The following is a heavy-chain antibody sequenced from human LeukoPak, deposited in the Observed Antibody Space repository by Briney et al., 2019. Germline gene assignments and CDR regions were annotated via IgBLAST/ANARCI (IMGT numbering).Heavy chain of an antibody. D-gene: IGHD6-19*01. J-gene: IGHJ5*02. Sequence: ASVKVSCKATGFTFTSSAVQWVRQARGQRLEWIGWIVVGSGNTNYAQKFQERVTITRDMSTSTAYMELSSLRSDDTAVYYCARDSSGWSNWFDPWGQGTLVTVSS. V-gene: IGHV1-58*01. CDR3: ARDSSGWSNWFDP. CDR2: IVVGSGNT. CDR1: GFTFTSSA.